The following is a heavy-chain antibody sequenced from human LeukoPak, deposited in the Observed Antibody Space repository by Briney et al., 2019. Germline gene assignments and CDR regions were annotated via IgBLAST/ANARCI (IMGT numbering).Heavy chain of an antibody. J-gene: IGHJ4*02. CDR1: GFTFSSYA. Sequence: PGGSLRLSCAASGFTFSSYAMHWVRQAPGKGLEWVAVMSYDGSNKYYADSVKGRFTISKDNSKNTLYLQMDSLRPEDTALYYCARDRLGSTTVGGYFDYWGQGTLVTVSS. D-gene: IGHD4-11*01. CDR2: MSYDGSNK. V-gene: IGHV3-30*04. CDR3: ARDRLGSTTVGGYFDY.